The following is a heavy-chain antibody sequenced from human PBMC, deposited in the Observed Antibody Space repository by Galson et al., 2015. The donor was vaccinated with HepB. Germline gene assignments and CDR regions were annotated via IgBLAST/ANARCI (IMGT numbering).Heavy chain of an antibody. CDR1: GGFIDGGSRY. V-gene: IGHV4-39*01. CDR2: IDYSGRT. CDR3: AKIATRPY. Sequence: ETLSLTCIVSGGFIDGGSRYWGWVRQPPGKGLEWIGSIDYSGRTDYNPSLRSRLTISVDTSKNQFSLQMRSVTAADTAVYYCAKIATRPYWGQGTLVTVSS. J-gene: IGHJ4*02. D-gene: IGHD6-6*01.